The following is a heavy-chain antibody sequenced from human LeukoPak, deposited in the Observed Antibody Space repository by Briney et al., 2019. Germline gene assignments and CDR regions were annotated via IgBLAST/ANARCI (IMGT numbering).Heavy chain of an antibody. Sequence: SVKVSCKASGGTFSSYAISWVRQAPGQGLEWMGGIIPIFGTANYAQKFQGRVTITADESTSTAYMELSSLRSEDTAVYYCARDSPGPYCSGGSCYPLEYFQHWGRAPWSPSPQ. CDR1: GGTFSSYA. CDR3: ARDSPGPYCSGGSCYPLEYFQH. D-gene: IGHD2-15*01. V-gene: IGHV1-69*01. J-gene: IGHJ1*01. CDR2: IIPIFGTA.